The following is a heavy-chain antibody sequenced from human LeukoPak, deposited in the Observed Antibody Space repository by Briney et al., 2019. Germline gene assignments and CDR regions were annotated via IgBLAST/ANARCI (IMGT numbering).Heavy chain of an antibody. CDR2: INSDGSST. CDR1: GFTLSSYW. J-gene: IGHJ6*03. CDR3: ARDQIASYYDFWSGSYYMDV. Sequence: GGSLRLSCAASGFTLSSYWMHWVRQAPGKGLVWVSRINSDGSSTSYADSVKGRFTISRDNAKNTLYLQMNSLRAEDTAVYYCARDQIASYYDFWSGSYYMDVWGKGTTVTVSS. D-gene: IGHD3-3*01. V-gene: IGHV3-74*01.